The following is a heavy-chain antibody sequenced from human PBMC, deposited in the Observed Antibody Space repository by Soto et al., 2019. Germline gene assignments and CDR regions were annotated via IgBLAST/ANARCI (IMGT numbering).Heavy chain of an antibody. CDR3: AKNQERELPRVIDF. CDR2: MSGSSSTT. V-gene: IGHV3-23*01. J-gene: IGHJ4*02. Sequence: GGSLRLSCATSGLTFSNYAMSWVRQAPGGGLEWVSSMSGSSSTTYYADSVRGRFTISRDRSKNTLYLQMSSLRAEDTALYYCAKNQERELPRVIDFWGQGTPVTVSS. D-gene: IGHD1-7*01. CDR1: GLTFSNYA.